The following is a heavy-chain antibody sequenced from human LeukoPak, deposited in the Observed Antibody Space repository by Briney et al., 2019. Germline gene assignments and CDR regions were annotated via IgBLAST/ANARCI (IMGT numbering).Heavy chain of an antibody. J-gene: IGHJ4*02. CDR1: GVSVGGYY. Sequence: PSETLSLTCAVHGVSVGGYYWSWLRQSPGKGLEWIGEIRSGYTNYNPSLKTRVTISADTSENQLSLRLTSVTAADTAVYYCARMRCGHTDNRCYNYWGQGTLVTVSS. D-gene: IGHD2-2*02. V-gene: IGHV4-34*01. CDR3: ARMRCGHTDNRCYNY. CDR2: IRSGYT.